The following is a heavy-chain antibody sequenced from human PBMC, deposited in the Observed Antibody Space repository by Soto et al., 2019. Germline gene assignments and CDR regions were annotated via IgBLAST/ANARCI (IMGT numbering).Heavy chain of an antibody. V-gene: IGHV1-18*01. J-gene: IGHJ1*01. CDR2: ISGYNGNT. Sequence: QGHLVQSGAEVKKPGASVKVSCKASGYTFNNYGISWVRQAPGQGLEWMGWISGYNGNTKYAQKFQGRVTVTPATAXXATHMQQRSLNSDDTGVYYCASDMGVNDDGGYVDHWGQGSLVTVSS. CDR3: ASDMGVNDDGGYVDH. D-gene: IGHD3-16*01. CDR1: GYTFNNYG.